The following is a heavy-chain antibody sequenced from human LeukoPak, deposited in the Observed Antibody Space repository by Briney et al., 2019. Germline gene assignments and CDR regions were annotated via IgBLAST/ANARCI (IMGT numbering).Heavy chain of an antibody. Sequence: GGSLRLSCAASGFSFRKSAMHWVRQAPGKGLEWVTFISWDGNDKRYADSVKGRFTISRDDSKNTLHLQMNSLRAEDTAVYYCARDHGDYGDLYFDYWGQGTLVTVSS. D-gene: IGHD4-17*01. CDR1: GFSFRKSA. CDR2: ISWDGNDK. V-gene: IGHV3-33*05. J-gene: IGHJ4*02. CDR3: ARDHGDYGDLYFDY.